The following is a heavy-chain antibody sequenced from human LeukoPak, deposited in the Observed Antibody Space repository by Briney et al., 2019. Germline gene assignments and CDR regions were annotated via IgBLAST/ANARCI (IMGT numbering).Heavy chain of an antibody. Sequence: GWSLRLSCAASGFTLNNYWMNWVGQAPGKGLEGVANINEDGSEKHSVDSVKGRFTISRDNAKNSLYLQMNSLRGEDTAVYYCARKGGIYCNDWCFHDAFDIWGQGTTVTVSS. V-gene: IGHV3-7*01. J-gene: IGHJ3*02. CDR3: ARKGGIYCNDWCFHDAFDI. D-gene: IGHD2/OR15-2a*01. CDR2: INEDGSEK. CDR1: GFTLNNYW.